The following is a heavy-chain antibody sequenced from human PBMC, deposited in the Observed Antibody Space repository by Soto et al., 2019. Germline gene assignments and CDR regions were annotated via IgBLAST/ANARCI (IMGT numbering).Heavy chain of an antibody. CDR1: GFIVSSNQ. J-gene: IGHJ4*02. CDR3: VRWPSDHKLRLVEWPYGDY. D-gene: IGHD3-3*01. V-gene: IGHV3-53*01. CDR2: IYSGHTT. Sequence: EVQLVESGGGLIQPGGSLRLSCVASGFIVSSNQMSWVRQAPGKGLEWVSVIYSGHTTYYADSVEGRFTISRDDSKNTLYLQMNSLRVEDTAVYYCVRWPSDHKLRLVEWPYGDYWGQGALVTVSS.